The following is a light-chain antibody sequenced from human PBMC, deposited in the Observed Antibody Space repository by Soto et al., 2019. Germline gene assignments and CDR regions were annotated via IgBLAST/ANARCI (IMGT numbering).Light chain of an antibody. CDR2: GAS. V-gene: IGKV3-15*01. J-gene: IGKJ1*01. CDR1: QSVSSN. CDR3: QQYDNWPPWT. Sequence: ERVMTQSPATLSVSPGETATLSCRASQSVSSNLAWYQQKPGQAPRLLIYGASTRATGIPARFSGSGSGTEFTLTINSLQSEDFAVYSCQQYDNWPPWTFGQGTTVEIK.